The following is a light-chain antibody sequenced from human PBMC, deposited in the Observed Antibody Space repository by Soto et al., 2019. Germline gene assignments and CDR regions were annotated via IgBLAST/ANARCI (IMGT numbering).Light chain of an antibody. Sequence: QSALTQPASVSGSPGQSITISCTGTSSDVGGYNYVSWYQQHPGKAPKLMIYVVSNRPSGVPDRFSGSKSGNTASLNISGLQAEDEADYYCSSYSRSSTHVVFGGGTKLTVL. CDR3: SSYSRSSTHVV. CDR1: SSDVGGYNY. CDR2: VVS. J-gene: IGLJ2*01. V-gene: IGLV2-14*01.